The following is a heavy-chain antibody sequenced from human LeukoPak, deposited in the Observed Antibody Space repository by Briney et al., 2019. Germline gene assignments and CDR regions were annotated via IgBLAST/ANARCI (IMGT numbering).Heavy chain of an antibody. J-gene: IGHJ3*02. D-gene: IGHD3-9*01. CDR3: ARGRYYDILTGPIGPAFDI. V-gene: IGHV1-2*04. CDR2: INPNSGGT. CDR1: GYTFTGYY. Sequence: ASVKVSCKASGYTFTGYYMHWVRQAPGQGLEWMGWINPNSGGTNYAQKFQGWVTMTMDTSISTAYMELSRLRSDDTAVYYCARGRYYDILTGPIGPAFDIWGQGTMVTVSS.